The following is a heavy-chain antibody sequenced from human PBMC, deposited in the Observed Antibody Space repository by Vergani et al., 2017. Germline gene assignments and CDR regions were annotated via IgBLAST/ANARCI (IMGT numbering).Heavy chain of an antibody. J-gene: IGHJ5*02. V-gene: IGHV1-18*01. CDR2: ISAYNGNT. Sequence: QVQLVQSGAEVKKPGASVKVSCKASGYTFTSYGISWVRQAPGQGLEWMGWISAYNGNTNYAQKLQGRVTMTKDTSTSTAYMELMSLRADDTAVYYCARGLHFSGYGRYNWFDPWGQGTLVTVSS. CDR3: ARGLHFSGYGRYNWFDP. D-gene: IGHD5-12*01. CDR1: GYTFTSYG.